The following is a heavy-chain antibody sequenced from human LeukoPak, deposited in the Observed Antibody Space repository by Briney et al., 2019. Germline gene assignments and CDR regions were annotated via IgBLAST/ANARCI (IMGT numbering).Heavy chain of an antibody. D-gene: IGHD2-15*01. V-gene: IGHV3-20*04. Sequence: GGSLRLSCAASGFTFSSYSMNWVRQAPGKGLEWVSGINWNGGSTGYADSVKGRFTISRDNAKNSLYLQMNSLRAEDTALYYCARGKYCSGGSCYSDFDYWGQGTLVTVSS. J-gene: IGHJ4*02. CDR2: INWNGGST. CDR3: ARGKYCSGGSCYSDFDY. CDR1: GFTFSSYS.